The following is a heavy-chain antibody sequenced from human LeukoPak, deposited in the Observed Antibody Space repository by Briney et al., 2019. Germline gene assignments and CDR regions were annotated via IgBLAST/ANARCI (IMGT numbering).Heavy chain of an antibody. Sequence: GESLKISCKGSGYSFTSYWIGWVRQMPGKGLEWMGIIYPGDSDTRYSPSFQGQVTISADKSISTAYLQWSSLKASDTAMYYCARHEYFLGKIVATIDYWGQGTLVTVSS. D-gene: IGHD5-12*01. CDR2: IYPGDSDT. J-gene: IGHJ4*02. CDR1: GYSFTSYW. CDR3: ARHEYFLGKIVATIDY. V-gene: IGHV5-51*01.